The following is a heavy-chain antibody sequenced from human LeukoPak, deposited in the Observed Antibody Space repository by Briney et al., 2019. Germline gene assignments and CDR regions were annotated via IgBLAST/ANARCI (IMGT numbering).Heavy chain of an antibody. J-gene: IGHJ5*02. CDR3: ARARIAAVGLDP. CDR2: IYYSGST. CDR1: GGSISSYY. D-gene: IGHD6-6*01. Sequence: SETLPLTCTVSGGSISSYYWSWIRQPPGKGLEWIGYIYYSGSTNYNPSLKSRVTISVDTSKNQFSLKLSSVTAADTAVYYCARARIAAVGLDPWGQGTLVTVSS. V-gene: IGHV4-59*01.